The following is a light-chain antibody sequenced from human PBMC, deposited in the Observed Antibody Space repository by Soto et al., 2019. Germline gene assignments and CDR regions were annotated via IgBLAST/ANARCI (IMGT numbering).Light chain of an antibody. CDR3: QQYENYWT. Sequence: DIQMTQSPSTLSATAGDRVTITCRASQSISSWLAWYQHKPGKAPKLLIYDAPNLDSGVPSGFSGSGSGTEFSLTISNLQPDDCATYYCQQYENYWTFGQGTRVEIK. V-gene: IGKV1-5*01. CDR2: DAP. J-gene: IGKJ1*01. CDR1: QSISSW.